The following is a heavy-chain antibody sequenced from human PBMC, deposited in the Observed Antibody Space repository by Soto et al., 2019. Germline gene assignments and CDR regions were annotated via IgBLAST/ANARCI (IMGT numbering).Heavy chain of an antibody. Sequence: SETLSLTCTVSGGSISSGGYYWSWIRQHPGKGLEWIGYIYYSGSTYYNPSLKSRVTISVDTSKNQFSLKLSSVTAADTAVYYCARGPRYIAAAGTGYYYGMDVWGQGTTVTVSS. CDR2: IYYSGST. V-gene: IGHV4-31*03. D-gene: IGHD6-13*01. CDR1: GGSISSGGYY. J-gene: IGHJ6*02. CDR3: ARGPRYIAAAGTGYYYGMDV.